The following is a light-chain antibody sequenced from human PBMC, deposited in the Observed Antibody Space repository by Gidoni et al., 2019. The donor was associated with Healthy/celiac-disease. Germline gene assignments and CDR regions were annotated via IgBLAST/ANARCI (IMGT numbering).Light chain of an antibody. J-gene: IGKJ1*01. CDR2: AAS. CDR1: QSISSY. Sequence: DIQMTPSPSSLSASVGDRVTIPCRASQSISSYLNWYQQKPGKAPKLLIYAASSLQSGVPSRFSGSGSGTDFTLTISSLQPEDFATYYCQQSYSTPPTFGQGTKVEIK. CDR3: QQSYSTPPT. V-gene: IGKV1-39*01.